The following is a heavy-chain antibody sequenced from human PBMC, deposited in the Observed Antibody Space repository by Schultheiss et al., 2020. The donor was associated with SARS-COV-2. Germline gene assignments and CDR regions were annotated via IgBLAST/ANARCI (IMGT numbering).Heavy chain of an antibody. CDR3: TRDLAGIASY. V-gene: IGHV3-74*01. CDR1: GFTFKDYW. D-gene: IGHD6-13*01. CDR2: VNEDGSRT. J-gene: IGHJ4*02. Sequence: GEPLKISCTASGFTFKDYWMHWVRQTPGKGLVWVSRVNEDGSRTDYADSVKGRFSISRDNVKNTLYLQMNSLRAEDTSVYYCTRDLAGIASYWGQGTLVTVSS.